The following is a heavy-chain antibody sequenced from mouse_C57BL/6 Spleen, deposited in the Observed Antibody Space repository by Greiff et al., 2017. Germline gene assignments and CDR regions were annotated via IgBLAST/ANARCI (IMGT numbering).Heavy chain of an antibody. CDR3: ARYYSNFYARDY. CDR1: GYTFTNYW. CDR2: IYPGGGYT. J-gene: IGHJ4*01. V-gene: IGHV1-63*01. Sequence: VQLQESGAELVRPGTSVKMSCKASGYTFTNYWIGWAKQRPGHGLEWIGDIYPGGGYTNYNEKFKGKATLTADKSSSTAYMQFSSLTSEDSAIYYCARYYSNFYARDYWGQGTSVTVSS. D-gene: IGHD2-5*01.